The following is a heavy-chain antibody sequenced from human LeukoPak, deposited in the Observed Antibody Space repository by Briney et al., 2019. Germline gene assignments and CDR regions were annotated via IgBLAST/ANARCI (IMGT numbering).Heavy chain of an antibody. CDR3: ARGGPYDYGDYGFDY. J-gene: IGHJ4*02. V-gene: IGHV4-59*12. CDR2: IYYSGST. D-gene: IGHD4-17*01. CDR1: GGSISSYY. Sequence: PSETLSLTCTVSGGSISSYYWSWIRQPPGKGLEWIGYIYYSGSTNYNPSLKSRVTISVDTSKNQFSLKLSSVTAADTAVYYCARGGPYDYGDYGFDYWGQGTLVTVSS.